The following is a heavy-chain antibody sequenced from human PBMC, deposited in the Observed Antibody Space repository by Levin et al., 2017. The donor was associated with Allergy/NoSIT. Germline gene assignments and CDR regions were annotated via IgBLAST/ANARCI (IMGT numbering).Heavy chain of an antibody. Sequence: GGSLRLSCTASGFTFGDYAMSWFRQAPGKGLEWVGFSGSKAYGGTTEYAASVKGRFTISRDDSKSIAYLQMNSLKTEDTAVYYCTRVCRTQWGEVRQRNGAPEYWGQGTLVTVSS. V-gene: IGHV3-49*03. CDR2: SGSKAYGGTT. D-gene: IGHD2-8*01. CDR3: TRVCRTQWGEVRQRNGAPEY. J-gene: IGHJ1*01. CDR1: GFTFGDYA.